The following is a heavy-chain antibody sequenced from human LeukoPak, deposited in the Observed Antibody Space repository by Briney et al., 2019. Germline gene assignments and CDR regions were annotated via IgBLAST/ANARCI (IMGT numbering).Heavy chain of an antibody. Sequence: GGSLRHSCAASGFTFSSYEMNWVRQAPGKGLEWVSYISSSGSTIYYADSVKGRFTISRDNAKNSLYLQMNSLRAEDTAVYYCARDPYYGDYVVWGQGTLVTVSS. CDR2: ISSSGSTI. CDR3: ARDPYYGDYVV. D-gene: IGHD4-17*01. CDR1: GFTFSSYE. J-gene: IGHJ4*02. V-gene: IGHV3-48*03.